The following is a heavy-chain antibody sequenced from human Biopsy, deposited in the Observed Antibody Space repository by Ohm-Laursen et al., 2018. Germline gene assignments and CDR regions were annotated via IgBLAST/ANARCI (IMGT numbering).Heavy chain of an antibody. CDR3: ATGPYYDTRFYYNVRPFDS. Sequence: ASVKVSCKVSGYTLTELSIHWVRQTGGKGLEWMGGFDREERKTVYAEKFQGRVTMTEDTSTDTVYMEVTSLRSDDTAVYYCATGPYYDTRFYYNVRPFDSWGQGTLVTVSS. J-gene: IGHJ4*02. D-gene: IGHD3-10*01. CDR2: FDREERKT. CDR1: GYTLTELS. V-gene: IGHV1-24*01.